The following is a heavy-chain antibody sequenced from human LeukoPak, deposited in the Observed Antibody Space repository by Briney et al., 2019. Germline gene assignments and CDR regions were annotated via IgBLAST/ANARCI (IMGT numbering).Heavy chain of an antibody. V-gene: IGHV3-7*03. D-gene: IGHD4-17*01. CDR1: GFTFSSYC. Sequence: GGSLRLSCAASGFTFSSYCMNWVRQAPGKGLEWVANINTDESEKYYVDSVNGRFTISTDNAKNSLYLQMNSLRAEDTAIYYCVRCRTTVTAMPGYWGQGTLVTVSS. CDR2: INTDESEK. J-gene: IGHJ4*02. CDR3: VRCRTTVTAMPGY.